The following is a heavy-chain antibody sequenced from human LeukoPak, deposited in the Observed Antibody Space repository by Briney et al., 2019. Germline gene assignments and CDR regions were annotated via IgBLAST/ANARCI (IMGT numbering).Heavy chain of an antibody. Sequence: SVKVSCKASGGTFSSYAISWVRQAPGQGLEWMGGIIPIFGTANYAQKCQGRVTITADESTSTAYMELSSLRSEDTAVYYCAREGVEQWLVGRLDVWGKGTTVTVSS. CDR1: GGTFSSYA. V-gene: IGHV1-69*13. CDR3: AREGVEQWLVGRLDV. J-gene: IGHJ6*04. CDR2: IIPIFGTA. D-gene: IGHD6-19*01.